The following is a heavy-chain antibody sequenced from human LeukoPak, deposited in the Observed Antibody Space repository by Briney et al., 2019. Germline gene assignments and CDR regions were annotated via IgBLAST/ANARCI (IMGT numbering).Heavy chain of an antibody. Sequence: GESLKISCKGSGYYFTNFWIGWVRQMPGKGLEWMGVIFPADSDTRYNPSFQGQVTISADKSINTAYLQWSSLKASDTAMYYCARQDGSAWYYFDYWGQGTLVTVSS. CDR1: GYYFTNFW. V-gene: IGHV5-51*01. CDR2: IFPADSDT. D-gene: IGHD6-19*01. CDR3: ARQDGSAWYYFDY. J-gene: IGHJ4*02.